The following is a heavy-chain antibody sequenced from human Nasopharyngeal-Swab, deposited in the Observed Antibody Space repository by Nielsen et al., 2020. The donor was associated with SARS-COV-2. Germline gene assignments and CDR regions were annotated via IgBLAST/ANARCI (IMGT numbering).Heavy chain of an antibody. CDR2: IVVGSGNT. D-gene: IGHD3-3*01. J-gene: IGHJ4*02. CDR3: AADRRYDFWSGYPAFDY. CDR1: GFTFTSSA. V-gene: IGHV1-58*01. Sequence: SVKVSCNASGFTFTSSAVQWVRQVRGQRLEWIGWIVVGSGNTNYAQKFQERVTITRDMSTSTAYMELSSLRSEDTAVYYCAADRRYDFWSGYPAFDYWGQGTLVTVSS.